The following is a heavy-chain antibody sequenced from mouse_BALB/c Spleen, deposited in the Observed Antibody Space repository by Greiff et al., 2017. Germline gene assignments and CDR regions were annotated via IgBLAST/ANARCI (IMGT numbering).Heavy chain of an antibody. CDR2: IYPGDGDT. V-gene: IGHV1-87*01. J-gene: IGHJ4*01. D-gene: IGHD2-14*01. CDR3: EIGRYDDAMDY. CDR1: GYTFTSYW. Sequence: HLHQSGAELARPGASVKLSCNASGYTFTSYWMQWVKQRPGHGLEWIWAIYPGDGDTRYTQKFKGKATLTADKSSSTAYMQLSSLASEDSAVYYCEIGRYDDAMDYWGQGT.